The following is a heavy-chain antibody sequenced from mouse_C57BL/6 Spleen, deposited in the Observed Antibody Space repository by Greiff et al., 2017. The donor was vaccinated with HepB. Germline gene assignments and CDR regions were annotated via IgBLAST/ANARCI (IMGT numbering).Heavy chain of an antibody. D-gene: IGHD2-12*01. CDR2: IDPSDSET. J-gene: IGHJ1*03. CDR1: GYTFTSYW. Sequence: VQLQQPGAELVRPGSSVKLSCKASGYTFTSYWMHWVKQRPIQGLEWIGNIDPSDSETHYNQKFKDKATLTVDKSSSTAYMQLSSLTSEDSSVYNCSRTTIVPGYFDGWGTGTTLTVSS. CDR3: SRTTIVPGYFDG. V-gene: IGHV1-52*01.